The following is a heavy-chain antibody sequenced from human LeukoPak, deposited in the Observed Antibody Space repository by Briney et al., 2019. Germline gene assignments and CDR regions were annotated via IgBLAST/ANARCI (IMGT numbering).Heavy chain of an antibody. CDR1: GGSISSYY. J-gene: IGHJ5*02. D-gene: IGHD3-10*01. Sequence: PSETLSLTCTVSGGSISSYYWSWIRQPAGKGLEWIGRIYTSGSTNYNPSLKSRVTISVDTSKNQFSLKLSSVTAADTAVYYCARGSRVWFWQPPGVMGNWFDPWGQGTLVTVSS. CDR2: IYTSGST. CDR3: ARGSRVWFWQPPGVMGNWFDP. V-gene: IGHV4-4*07.